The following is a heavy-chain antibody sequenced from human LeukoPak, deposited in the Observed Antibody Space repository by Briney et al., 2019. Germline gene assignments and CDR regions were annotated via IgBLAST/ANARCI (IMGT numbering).Heavy chain of an antibody. V-gene: IGHV4-39*01. J-gene: IGHJ1*01. CDR3: ARGGNYDSSGSRAEYFRH. CDR2: IYYSGRT. CDR1: GGSISSSTYY. Sequence: SETLSLTCAVSGGSISSSTYYWGWIRQPPGKGLEWIGSIYYSGRTYYNPSLKSRVTISVDTSKNQFSLKLSSVTAADTAVYYCARGGNYDSSGSRAEYFRHWGQGTPVTVSS. D-gene: IGHD3-22*01.